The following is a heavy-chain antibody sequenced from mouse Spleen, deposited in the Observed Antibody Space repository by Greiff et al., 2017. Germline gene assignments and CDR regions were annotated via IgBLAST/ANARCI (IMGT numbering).Heavy chain of an antibody. CDR2: IDPSDSYT. Sequence: QVQLQQPGAELVKPGASVRLSCRASGSTFPSSGSRGVKQRPGQGLEWIGEIDPSDSYTNYNQKFKGKATLTVDTSSSTAYMQLSSLTSEDSAVYYCASSGTLYAMDYWGQGTSVTVSS. CDR1: GSTFPSSG. V-gene: IGHV1-50*01. D-gene: IGHD4-1*01. CDR3: ASSGTLYAMDY. J-gene: IGHJ4*01.